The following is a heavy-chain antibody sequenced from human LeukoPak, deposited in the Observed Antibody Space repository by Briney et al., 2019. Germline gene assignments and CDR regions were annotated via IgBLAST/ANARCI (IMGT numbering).Heavy chain of an antibody. CDR2: ISSSGSTI. Sequence: GGSLGLSCAASGFTFSDYYMSWICQAPGKGLEWVSYISSSGSTIYYADSVKGRFTISRDNAKNSLYLQMNSLRAEDTAVYYCVSYDILPGWYFDYWGQGTLVTVSS. CDR1: GFTFSDYY. V-gene: IGHV3-11*04. J-gene: IGHJ4*02. D-gene: IGHD3-22*01. CDR3: VSYDILPGWYFDY.